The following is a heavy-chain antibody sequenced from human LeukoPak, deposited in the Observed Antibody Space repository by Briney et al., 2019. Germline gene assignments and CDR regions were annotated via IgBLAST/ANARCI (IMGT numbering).Heavy chain of an antibody. CDR1: GGSITDYH. J-gene: IGHJ4*02. CDR3: ASDYFDRTGYYGFIY. CDR2: LYTSGST. D-gene: IGHD3-22*01. Sequence: SETPSLTCTVSGGSITDYHWIWIRQPAGKGLEWIGRLYTSGSTNYNPSLKSRVSMSVDTSKKQFSLRLSSVTAADTAIYYCASDYFDRTGYYGFIYWGQGSLVTISS. V-gene: IGHV4-4*07.